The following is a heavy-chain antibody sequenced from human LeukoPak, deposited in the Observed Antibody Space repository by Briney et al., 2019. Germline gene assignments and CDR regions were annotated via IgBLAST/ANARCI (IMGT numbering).Heavy chain of an antibody. J-gene: IGHJ5*02. CDR1: GGTFSSYG. Sequence: GASVKVSCKAFGGTFSSYGVSWVRQAPGQGLEWMGRIIPLFESANYAQMFQGRVTITADKSTSTAYMELRSLRSDDTAVYYCARDSPAQWKRYSSGGKRWFDPWGQGTLVTVSS. V-gene: IGHV1-69*06. CDR2: IIPLFESA. D-gene: IGHD6-19*01. CDR3: ARDSPAQWKRYSSGGKRWFDP.